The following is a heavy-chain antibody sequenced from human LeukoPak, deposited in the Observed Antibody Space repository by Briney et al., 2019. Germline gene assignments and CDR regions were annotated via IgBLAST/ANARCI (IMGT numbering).Heavy chain of an antibody. V-gene: IGHV1-18*04. CDR2: ISAYNGNT. CDR3: ARDRYYYDSSGYSNWFDP. CDR1: GYTFTGYY. D-gene: IGHD3-22*01. J-gene: IGHJ5*02. Sequence: ASVKVSCKASGYTFTGYYMHWVRQAPGQGLEWMGWISAYNGNTNYAQKLQGRLTMTTDTSTSTAYMELRSLRSDDTAVYYCARDRYYYDSSGYSNWFDPWGQGTLVTVSS.